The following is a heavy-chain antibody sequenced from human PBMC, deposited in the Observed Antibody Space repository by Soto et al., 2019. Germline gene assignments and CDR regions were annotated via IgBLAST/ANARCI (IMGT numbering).Heavy chain of an antibody. CDR3: ARIEDTMVRGAKTWFDP. CDR1: GYSFTSYW. D-gene: IGHD3-10*01. J-gene: IGHJ5*02. Sequence: GESLKISCKGSGYSFTSYWIGWVRQMPGKGLEWMGIIYPGDSDTRYSPSFQGQVTISADKSISTAYLQWSSLKASDTAMYYCARIEDTMVRGAKTWFDPWGQGTLVTVSS. V-gene: IGHV5-51*01. CDR2: IYPGDSDT.